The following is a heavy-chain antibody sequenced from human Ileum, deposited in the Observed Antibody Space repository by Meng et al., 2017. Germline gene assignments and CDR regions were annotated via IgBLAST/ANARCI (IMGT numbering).Heavy chain of an antibody. J-gene: IGHJ5*02. D-gene: IGHD3-22*01. CDR2: IYHSGVT. CDR1: GGSISGGHYF. V-gene: IGHV4-31*03. Sequence: VQPEEAGPGLVKPSPTLSLTCTVSGGSISGGHYFWSWIRQHPEKGLEWIGYIYHSGVTYYSPSLKSRLTISVDTSKNQFSLKLSSVTAADTAIYYCARGVVTYYDSSTLTWFDPWGQGALVTVSS. CDR3: ARGVVTYYDSSTLTWFDP.